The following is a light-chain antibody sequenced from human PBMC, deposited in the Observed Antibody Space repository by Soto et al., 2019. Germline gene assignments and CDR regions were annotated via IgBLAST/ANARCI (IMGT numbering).Light chain of an antibody. CDR2: DNS. J-gene: IGLJ1*01. CDR1: KIGSKS. Sequence: SYELTQPPSVPVAPGQTATITCGENKIGSKSVHWYQQKPGQAPVLVVYDNSDRPSGIPERFSGSNSGSTATLTISRVEAGDEADYYCQVWDSSSDHYVFGTGTKVTV. CDR3: QVWDSSSDHYV. V-gene: IGLV3-21*02.